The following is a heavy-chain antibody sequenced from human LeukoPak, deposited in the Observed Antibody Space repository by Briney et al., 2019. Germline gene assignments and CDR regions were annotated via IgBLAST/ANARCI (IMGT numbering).Heavy chain of an antibody. CDR2: IYPGGSET. Sequence: GESLKISCKGLGYSISSYWNAWVRQRPAKGLEWMGIIYPGGSETRYDPSFQGQVTISADMSTSTAYLQWSSLRASDTAMYYCARASRDGYNQNFDHWGQGTLVTVSS. J-gene: IGHJ4*02. CDR3: ARASRDGYNQNFDH. CDR1: GYSISSYW. D-gene: IGHD5-24*01. V-gene: IGHV5-51*01.